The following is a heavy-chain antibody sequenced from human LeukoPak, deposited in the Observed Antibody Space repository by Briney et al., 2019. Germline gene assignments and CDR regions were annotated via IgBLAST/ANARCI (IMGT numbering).Heavy chain of an antibody. V-gene: IGHV4-39*01. Sequence: SETLSLTCSVSGASVTSGGFYWGWLRQSTGEGLEWIATIYYTGSTYYDPSLKSRVTISIDTSKNQFSLNVRSVSAADTAVYYCARHSGSGSLSRPFDPWGQGTLVTVTS. J-gene: IGHJ5*02. CDR3: ARHSGSGSLSRPFDP. CDR1: GASVTSGGFY. D-gene: IGHD3-10*01. CDR2: IYYTGST.